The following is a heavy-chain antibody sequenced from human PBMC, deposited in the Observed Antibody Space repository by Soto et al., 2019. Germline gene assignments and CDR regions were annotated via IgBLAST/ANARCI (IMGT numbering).Heavy chain of an antibody. V-gene: IGHV4-59*12. J-gene: IGHJ6*02. CDR2: IYYSGST. CDR1: GGSISSYY. CDR3: ASGVDYYYGMDV. Sequence: SETLSLTCTVSGGSISSYYWSWIRQPPGKGLEWIGYIYYSGSTNYNPSLKSRVTISVDTSKNQFSLKLSSVTAADTAVYYCASGVDYYYGMDVWGQGTTVTVSS.